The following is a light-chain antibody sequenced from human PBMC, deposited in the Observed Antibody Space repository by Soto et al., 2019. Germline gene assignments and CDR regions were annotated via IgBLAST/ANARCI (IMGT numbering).Light chain of an antibody. Sequence: PGERATLSCRASQSVSGNLAWYQQKPGQAPRLLIYGASTRATGIPARFSGSGSGTEFTLTISSLQSEDFAVYYCQQYNNWPPITFGQGTRLEIK. V-gene: IGKV3-15*01. CDR1: QSVSGN. CDR2: GAS. CDR3: QQYNNWPPIT. J-gene: IGKJ5*01.